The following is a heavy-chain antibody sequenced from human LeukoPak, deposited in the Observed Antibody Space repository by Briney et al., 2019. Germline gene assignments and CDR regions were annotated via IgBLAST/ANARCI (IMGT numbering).Heavy chain of an antibody. CDR1: GGSISSYY. V-gene: IGHV4-59*01. J-gene: IGHJ5*02. D-gene: IGHD2/OR15-2a*01. CDR2: IYYSGST. CDR3: ARFYTNWFDP. Sequence: SETLSLTCTASGGSISSYYWSWIRQPPGKGLEWIGYIYYSGSTNYNPSLKSRVTISVDTSKNQFSLKLSSVTAADTAVYYCARFYTNWFDPWGQGTLVTVSS.